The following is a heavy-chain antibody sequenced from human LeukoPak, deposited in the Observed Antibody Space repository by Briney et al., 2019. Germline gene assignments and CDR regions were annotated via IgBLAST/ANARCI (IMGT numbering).Heavy chain of an antibody. CDR3: ARACDSSGYSDY. J-gene: IGHJ4*02. D-gene: IGHD3-22*01. CDR1: GGTFSSYA. Sequence: ASVKVSCKASGGTFSSYAISWVRQAPGQGLEWMGIINPSGGSTSYAQKFQGRVTMTRDTSTSTVYMELSSLRSEDTVVYYCARACDSSGYSDYWGQGTLVTVSS. CDR2: INPSGGST. V-gene: IGHV1-46*01.